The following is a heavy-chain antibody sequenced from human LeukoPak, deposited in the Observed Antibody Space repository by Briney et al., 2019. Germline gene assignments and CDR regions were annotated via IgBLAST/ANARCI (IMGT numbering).Heavy chain of an antibody. CDR2: VRGGGGGA. Sequence: PGGSLRLSCTASGFTFSAYAMMWVRQAPGKGPEWVSAVRGGGGGAFYADSVEGPFTISRDSSKYTLFLQMNSLRAEDTAVYYCARDPHPLAVARESNWFDPWGQGTLVTVSS. CDR1: GFTFSAYA. J-gene: IGHJ5*02. V-gene: IGHV3-23*01. D-gene: IGHD6-19*01. CDR3: ARDPHPLAVARESNWFDP.